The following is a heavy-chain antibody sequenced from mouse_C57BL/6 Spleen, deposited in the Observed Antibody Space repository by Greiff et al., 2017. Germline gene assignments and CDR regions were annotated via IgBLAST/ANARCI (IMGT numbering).Heavy chain of an antibody. V-gene: IGHV1-61*01. CDR2: IYPSDSET. Sequence: VQLQQPGAELVRPGSSVKLSCKASGYTFTSYWMHWVKQRPGQGLEWIGNIYPSDSETHYNQKFKDKATLTVDKSSSTAYMQLSSLTSEDSAVYYCARECYGGFDYWGQGTTLTVSS. D-gene: IGHD1-1*01. J-gene: IGHJ2*01. CDR3: ARECYGGFDY. CDR1: GYTFTSYW.